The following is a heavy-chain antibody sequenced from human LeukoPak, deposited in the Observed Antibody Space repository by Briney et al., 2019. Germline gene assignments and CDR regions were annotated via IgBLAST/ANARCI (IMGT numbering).Heavy chain of an antibody. J-gene: IGHJ4*02. CDR1: GFTFSSYG. CDR3: ARGVGLQLDY. CDR2: IRYDGSNK. D-gene: IGHD5-24*01. Sequence: GGSLRLSCAASGFTFSSYGMHWVRQAPGKGLEWVAFIRYDGSNKYYADSVKGRFTISRDNSKNTLYLQMNSLRAEDTAVYYCARGVGLQLDYWGQGTLVTVSS. V-gene: IGHV3-30*02.